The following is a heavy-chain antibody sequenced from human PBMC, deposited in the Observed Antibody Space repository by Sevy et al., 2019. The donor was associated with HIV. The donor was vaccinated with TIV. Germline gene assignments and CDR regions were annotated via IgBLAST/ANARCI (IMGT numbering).Heavy chain of an antibody. CDR2: IYWDDDT. V-gene: IGHV2-5*02. Sequence: SGPMLVNPTQTLTLTCTFSGFSLSTSGVGVGWIRQPPGKALEWLALIYWDDDTRYSPSLKSRLNITKDTSTNQVVLTMTNMDPVDTATYFCAHRRMVRGVITAPFDYWGQGTLVTVSS. CDR1: GFSLSTSGVG. D-gene: IGHD3-10*01. J-gene: IGHJ4*02. CDR3: AHRRMVRGVITAPFDY.